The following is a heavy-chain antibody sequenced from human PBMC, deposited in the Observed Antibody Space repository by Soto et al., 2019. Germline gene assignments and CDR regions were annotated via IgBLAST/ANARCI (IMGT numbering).Heavy chain of an antibody. Sequence: QVPLVESGGGVVQPGRSLRLSFAASGFTFSSYGMHWVRQAPGKGLEWVAVISYDGSNKYYADSVKGRFTISRDNSKNTLYLQMNSLRAEDTAVYYCAKGAVKNGVSPLSYFDYWGQGTLVTVSS. J-gene: IGHJ4*02. CDR1: GFTFSSYG. CDR3: AKGAVKNGVSPLSYFDY. CDR2: ISYDGSNK. V-gene: IGHV3-30*18. D-gene: IGHD2-8*01.